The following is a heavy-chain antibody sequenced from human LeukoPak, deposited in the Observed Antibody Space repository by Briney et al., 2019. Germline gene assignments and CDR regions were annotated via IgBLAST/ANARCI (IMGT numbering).Heavy chain of an antibody. J-gene: IGHJ6*02. Sequence: PPGRSLRLSCAASGFTFDDYAMHWVRLAPGKGLEWISGINWNGGTIVYADPVKGRFSISRDNAKNTLYLQMDSLRPDDTALYFCAKDEVSIPYGMDVWGQGTTVIVSS. CDR2: INWNGGTI. CDR3: AKDEVSIPYGMDV. V-gene: IGHV3-9*01. D-gene: IGHD5/OR15-5a*01. CDR1: GFTFDDYA.